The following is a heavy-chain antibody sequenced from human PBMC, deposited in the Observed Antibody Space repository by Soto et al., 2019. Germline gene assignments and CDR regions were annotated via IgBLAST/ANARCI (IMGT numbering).Heavy chain of an antibody. V-gene: IGHV1-69*13. Sequence: SVKVSCKASGGTFSSNAISWVRQAPGQGPEWMGGILPIFNTANYAQNFQGRVTITADESTSTSYMELTSLKSEDTAIYYCATGGRGYSSYFPRFYFEYWGHGTLVTVSS. CDR3: ATGGRGYSSYFPRFYFEY. CDR1: GGTFSSNA. D-gene: IGHD5-18*01. CDR2: ILPIFNTA. J-gene: IGHJ4*01.